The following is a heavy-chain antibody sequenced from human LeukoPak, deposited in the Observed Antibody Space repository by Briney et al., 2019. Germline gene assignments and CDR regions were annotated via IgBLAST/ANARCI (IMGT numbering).Heavy chain of an antibody. V-gene: IGHV3-48*03. D-gene: IGHD1-1*01. J-gene: IGHJ4*02. CDR1: GFPFSSYD. Sequence: GGTLRLSCATSGFPFSSYDMNWVRQAPGKGQEWVSYIHSSGCTVYYADSVKGRFTISRDSAKNSVYLRMNSLRAEDTALYYCARKLTGTTYFDCWGQGILVTVSS. CDR2: IHSSGCTV. CDR3: ARKLTGTTYFDC.